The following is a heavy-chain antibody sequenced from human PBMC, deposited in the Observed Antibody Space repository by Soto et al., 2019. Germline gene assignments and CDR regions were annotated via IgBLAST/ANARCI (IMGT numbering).Heavy chain of an antibody. D-gene: IGHD5-18*01. Sequence: PSETLCLTCTVSGGSISRYYWSWIRQSPGKGLERIGYIYSSGSTNYNPSLKSRVTMSVYTSKNHFSLKLSSVTAADTAVYYCARQYGTALVLEYWGQGTLVTVSS. CDR3: ARQYGTALVLEY. J-gene: IGHJ4*02. CDR2: IYSSGST. CDR1: GGSISRYY. V-gene: IGHV4-59*08.